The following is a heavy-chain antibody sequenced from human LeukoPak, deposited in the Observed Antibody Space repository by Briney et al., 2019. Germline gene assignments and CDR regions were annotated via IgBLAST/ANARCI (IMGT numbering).Heavy chain of an antibody. V-gene: IGHV3-74*01. Sequence: PGGSLRLSCAASGFTFSSYWLHWVRQAPGKGLVWVSRINSDGSSTSYAASVKARFTVSRDNAKNTLYLQMNSLGAEDTAVYYCARAPRGVVDYWGQGTLVTVSS. CDR1: GFTFSSYW. CDR2: INSDGSST. D-gene: IGHD3-10*01. J-gene: IGHJ4*02. CDR3: ARAPRGVVDY.